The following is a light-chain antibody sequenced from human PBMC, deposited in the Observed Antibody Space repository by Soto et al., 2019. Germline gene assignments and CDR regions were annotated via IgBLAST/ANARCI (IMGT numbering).Light chain of an antibody. CDR3: QQYGSSPPYT. V-gene: IGKV3-20*01. CDR1: QSVNSY. CDR2: GAS. J-gene: IGKJ2*01. Sequence: EIVLTQSPGTLSLSPGERATLSCRASQSVNSYLAWYQQKPGQAPRLLIYGASSRATGIPDRFSGSGSGTDFTLTISRLEPEDFAVYYCQQYGSSPPYTFGQGTKLEIK.